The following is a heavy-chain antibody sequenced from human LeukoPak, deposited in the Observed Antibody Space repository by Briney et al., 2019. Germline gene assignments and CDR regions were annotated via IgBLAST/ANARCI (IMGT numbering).Heavy chain of an antibody. CDR1: GGSISSGDYY. CDR3: ARGSTLIRGFDY. V-gene: IGHV4-31*03. J-gene: IGHJ4*02. CDR2: IFYSGSA. Sequence: SETLSLTCTVSGGSISSGDYYWYWIRQHPEKILEWIGYIFYSGSAYYNPSLKSRVTISVDTSKNQFSLKLSSVTAADTAVYYCARGSTLIRGFDYWGQGTLVTVSS. D-gene: IGHD3-10*01.